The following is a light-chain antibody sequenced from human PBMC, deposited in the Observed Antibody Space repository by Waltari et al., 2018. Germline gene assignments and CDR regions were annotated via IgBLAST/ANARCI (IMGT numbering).Light chain of an antibody. Sequence: EIALTQSPGTLSLSPGAGATLPCRTSQTIRTTYLAWYQQKPGQAPTLLIYGTFTRATGIPDRFTGSGSGTDFSLTISILEPEDFATYYCQQYDISPLTFGGGTKVEIK. CDR1: QTIRTTY. CDR2: GTF. V-gene: IGKV3-20*01. J-gene: IGKJ4*01. CDR3: QQYDISPLT.